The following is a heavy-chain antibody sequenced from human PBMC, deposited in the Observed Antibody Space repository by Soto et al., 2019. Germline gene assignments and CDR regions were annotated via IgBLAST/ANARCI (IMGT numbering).Heavy chain of an antibody. V-gene: IGHV3-74*01. CDR2: ISTDASST. CDR3: ARGPNKSPQN. Sequence: EVQLVESGGGLVQPGGSLRLSCAASGFTFSSYWMHWVRQAPGKGLVWVSSISTDASSTSYADPVKGRFTISRDNAKNTLYLQMNSVRAEDTAGYYCARGPNKSPQNWGQGTLVIVSP. J-gene: IGHJ1*01. CDR1: GFTFSSYW.